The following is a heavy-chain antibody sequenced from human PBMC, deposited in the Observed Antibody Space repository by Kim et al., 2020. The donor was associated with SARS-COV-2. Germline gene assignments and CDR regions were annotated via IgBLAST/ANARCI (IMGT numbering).Heavy chain of an antibody. Sequence: SVKVSCKTSGGTFSNYPISWVRQAPGQGLEWMGRITPILDRVDYAQKFQGRVTITADKPTSTAYMELSSLTTEDTAIFYCARVDRSGYYYFWGQGTLVTVS. CDR1: GGTFSNYP. CDR3: ARVDRSGYYYF. J-gene: IGHJ4*02. V-gene: IGHV1-69*04. CDR2: ITPILDRV. D-gene: IGHD3-22*01.